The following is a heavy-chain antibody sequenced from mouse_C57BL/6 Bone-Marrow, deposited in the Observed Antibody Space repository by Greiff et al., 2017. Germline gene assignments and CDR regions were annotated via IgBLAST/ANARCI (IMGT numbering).Heavy chain of an antibody. CDR3: AREYCHYVDY. CDR2: FIPGSGST. Sequence: VKLQESGAELVKPGTSVSVSCKASGYAFTNYLIEWVKQRPGQGLEWIGVFIPGSGSTNYNAKFKGKATMTPDKSYSTAYMQLSSLTSEDSAVYFCAREYCHYVDYWGQGTTLTVSS. D-gene: IGHD5-1*01. V-gene: IGHV1-54*01. J-gene: IGHJ2*01. CDR1: GYAFTNYL.